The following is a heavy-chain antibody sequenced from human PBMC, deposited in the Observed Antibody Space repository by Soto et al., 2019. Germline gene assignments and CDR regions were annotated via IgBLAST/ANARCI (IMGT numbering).Heavy chain of an antibody. Sequence: PXEALKISCKGCGYSFTSYWISWVRQMPGKGLEWMGRIDPSDSYTNYSPSFQGHVTISADKSISTAYLQWSSLKASDTAMYYCARSPRVTGTTPGYYGMDVWGQGTTVTGSS. J-gene: IGHJ6*02. CDR2: IDPSDSYT. CDR3: ARSPRVTGTTPGYYGMDV. V-gene: IGHV5-10-1*01. D-gene: IGHD1-20*01. CDR1: GYSFTSYW.